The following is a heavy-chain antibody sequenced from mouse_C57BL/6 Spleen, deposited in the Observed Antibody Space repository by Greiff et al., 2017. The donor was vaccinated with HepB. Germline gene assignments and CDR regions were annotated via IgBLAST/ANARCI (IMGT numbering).Heavy chain of an antibody. J-gene: IGHJ4*01. CDR3: ARERDDYVLDY. Sequence: QVQLQQPGAELVKPGASVKLSCKASGYTFTSYWMHWVKQRPGQGLEWIGMIHPNSGSTNYNEKFKSKATLTVDKSSSTAYMQLSSRTSEDSAVYYCARERDDYVLDYWGQGTSVTVSS. V-gene: IGHV1-64*01. CDR1: GYTFTSYW. CDR2: IHPNSGST. D-gene: IGHD2-4*01.